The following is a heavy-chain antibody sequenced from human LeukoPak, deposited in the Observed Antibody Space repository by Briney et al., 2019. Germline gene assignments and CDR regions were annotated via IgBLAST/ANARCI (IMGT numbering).Heavy chain of an antibody. D-gene: IGHD1-14*01. Sequence: GGSLRLSCAASGFTFSSYAMSWVRQAPGKGLEWVSAISGSGGSTYYADSVKGRFTISRDNSKNTLYLQMNSLRAEDTAVYYCAKSLPEGYYYYYGMDVWGQGTTVTVSS. CDR1: GFTFSSYA. J-gene: IGHJ6*02. CDR3: AKSLPEGYYYYYGMDV. V-gene: IGHV3-23*01. CDR2: ISGSGGST.